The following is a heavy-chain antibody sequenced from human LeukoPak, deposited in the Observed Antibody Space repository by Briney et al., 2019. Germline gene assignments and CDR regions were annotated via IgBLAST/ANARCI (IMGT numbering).Heavy chain of an antibody. CDR2: IHYSGST. CDR3: ARLGALHDAFDV. Sequence: SQTLSLTCTVSGGSVNGYYWSWIRQPPGKGLEWIGNIHYSGSTKYNPSLKSRVTISVDTSKNQFSLRVTSLTAADTAVYYCARLGALHDAFDVWGQGTLVTVSS. D-gene: IGHD3-16*01. J-gene: IGHJ3*01. CDR1: GGSVNGYY. V-gene: IGHV4-59*02.